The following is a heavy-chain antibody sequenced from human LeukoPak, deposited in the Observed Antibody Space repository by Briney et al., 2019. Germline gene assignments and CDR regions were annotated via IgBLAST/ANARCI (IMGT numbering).Heavy chain of an antibody. CDR2: INHSGST. D-gene: IGHD6-13*01. V-gene: IGHV4-34*01. CDR3: ARAYSSSWYRYNWFDP. CDR1: GGSFSGYY. Sequence: PSETLSLTCAVYGGSFSGYYWSWIRQPPGKGLEWIGEINHSGSTNYNPSLKSRVTISVDTSKNQFSLKLSSVTAADTAVYYCARAYSSSWYRYNWFDPWGQGTLVTVSS. J-gene: IGHJ5*02.